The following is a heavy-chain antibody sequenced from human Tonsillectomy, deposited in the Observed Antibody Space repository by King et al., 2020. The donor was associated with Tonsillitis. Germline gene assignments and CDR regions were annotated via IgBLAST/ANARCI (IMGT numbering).Heavy chain of an antibody. CDR2: IYSGGCT. D-gene: IGHD3/OR15-3a*01. V-gene: IGHV3-53*04. CDR1: GCTVSSNY. J-gene: IGHJ6*04. Sequence: VQLVESGGGLVQPGGSLRLSCAASGCTVSSNYMSWVRQAPGKGLERGSVIYSGGCTYYADSVKGRFTISRHNSKNTLYLQMNSLRAEVTAVYYCARGLKGTGFLDAGGGVDVWGKGTTVTVSS. CDR3: ARGLKGTGFLDAGGGVDV.